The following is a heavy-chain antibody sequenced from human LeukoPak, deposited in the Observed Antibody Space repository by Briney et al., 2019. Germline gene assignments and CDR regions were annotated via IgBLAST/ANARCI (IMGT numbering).Heavy chain of an antibody. Sequence: PGGSLRLSCAASGFTFSSYGMNWVRQAPGKGPEWVSGISGSGGTTYYADSVKGRFTISRDNSKNSLSLQVSSLRAEDTAVYFCAKRGVVIRVILVGFHKEAYYFDSWGQGALVTVSS. V-gene: IGHV3-23*01. J-gene: IGHJ4*02. CDR2: ISGSGGTT. CDR1: GFTFSSYG. D-gene: IGHD3-22*01. CDR3: AKRGVVIRVILVGFHKEAYYFDS.